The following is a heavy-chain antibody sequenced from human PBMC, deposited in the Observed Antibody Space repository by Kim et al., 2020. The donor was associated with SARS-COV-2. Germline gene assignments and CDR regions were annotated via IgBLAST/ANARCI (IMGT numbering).Heavy chain of an antibody. D-gene: IGHD2-15*01. CDR3: ARGQDCSGGSCRHWYFDL. CDR2: INHSGST. CDR1: GGSFSGYY. J-gene: IGHJ2*01. Sequence: SETLSLTCAVYGGSFSGYYWSWIRQPPGKGLEWIGEINHSGSTNYNPSLKSRVTISVDTSKNQFSLKLSSVTAADTAVYYCARGQDCSGGSCRHWYFDL. V-gene: IGHV4-34*01.